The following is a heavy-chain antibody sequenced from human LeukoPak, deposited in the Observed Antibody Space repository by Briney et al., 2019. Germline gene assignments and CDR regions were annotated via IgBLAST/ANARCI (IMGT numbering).Heavy chain of an antibody. Sequence: GGSLRLSCAVSGFTFSNYGMHWVRQAPGKGLEWVAAISYDGSNKDSADSVKGRFTISRDNSKNTLHLQMNSLRAEDTAVYYCARTFGRWFGYPGYYGLDDWGQGTTVTVSS. D-gene: IGHD3-10*01. V-gene: IGHV3-30*03. CDR2: ISYDGSNK. CDR3: ARTFGRWFGYPGYYGLDD. J-gene: IGHJ6*02. CDR1: GFTFSNYG.